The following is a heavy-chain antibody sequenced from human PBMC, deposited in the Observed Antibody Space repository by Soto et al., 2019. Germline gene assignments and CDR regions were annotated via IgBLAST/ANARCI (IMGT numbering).Heavy chain of an antibody. V-gene: IGHV3-23*01. Sequence: GGSLRLSCAASGFTFSSYSMNWVRQAPGKGLEWVSAISGSGGSTYYADSVKGRFTISRDNSKNTLYLQMNSLRAEDTAVYYCAKTLRLREFDYWGQGTLVTVSS. CDR1: GFTFSSYS. D-gene: IGHD6-25*01. CDR2: ISGSGGST. J-gene: IGHJ4*02. CDR3: AKTLRLREFDY.